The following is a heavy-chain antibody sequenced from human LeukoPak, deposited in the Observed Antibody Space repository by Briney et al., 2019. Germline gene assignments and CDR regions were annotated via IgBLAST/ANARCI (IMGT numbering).Heavy chain of an antibody. CDR3: AREMATIDYYYYMDV. J-gene: IGHJ6*03. CDR2: IYSGGST. D-gene: IGHD5-24*01. CDR1: GFTVSSNY. Sequence: GGSLRLSCAASGFTVSSNYMSWVRQAPGKGLEWVSVIYSGGSTYYADSVKGRFTISRDNSKNTLYLQMNSLRAEDTAVYYCAREMATIDYYYYMDVWGRGTTVTISS. V-gene: IGHV3-53*01.